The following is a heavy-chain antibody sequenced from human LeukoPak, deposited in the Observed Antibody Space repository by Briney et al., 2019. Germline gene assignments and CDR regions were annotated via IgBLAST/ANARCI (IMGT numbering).Heavy chain of an antibody. D-gene: IGHD6-25*01. CDR1: GYSLISGYY. V-gene: IGHV4-38-2*02. CDR2: IYHSGST. J-gene: IGHJ2*01. Sequence: SETLSLTCAVSGYSLISGYYRGWIRPRPGEGVEGIGSIYHSGSTYYNPSLKRRVTISVDTSKNQFSLKLRSVTAADTAVYYCARDYSSGVWYFDLWGRGTLVTVSS. CDR3: ARDYSSGVWYFDL.